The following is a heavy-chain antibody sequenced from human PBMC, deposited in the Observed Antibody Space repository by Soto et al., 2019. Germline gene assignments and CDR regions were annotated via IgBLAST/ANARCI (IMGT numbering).Heavy chain of an antibody. D-gene: IGHD3-22*01. CDR2: IVVGSGNT. V-gene: IGHV1-58*01. Sequence: GASVKVSCKASGFTFTSSAVQWVRQARGQRLEWIGWIVVGSGNTNYAQKFQERVTITRDTSTSTAYMELSSLRSEDTAVYYCAAGDYYYDSSGYGYWGQGTLVTVSS. CDR3: AAGDYYYDSSGYGY. CDR1: GFTFTSSA. J-gene: IGHJ4*02.